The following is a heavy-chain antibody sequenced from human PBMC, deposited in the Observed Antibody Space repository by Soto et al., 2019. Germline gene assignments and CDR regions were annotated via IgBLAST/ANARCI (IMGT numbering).Heavy chain of an antibody. CDR3: ARSQDFDYEAFGFDP. CDR1: GGSISSSSYF. V-gene: IGHV4-61*05. CDR2: IYYSGST. Sequence: SETLSLTCSVSGGSISSSSYFWGWIRQPPGKGLEWIGYIYYSGSTNYNPSLKSRVTISVDTSKNQFSLKLSSVTAADTAVYYCARSQDFDYEAFGFDPWGQGTLVTVSS. D-gene: IGHD4-17*01. J-gene: IGHJ5*02.